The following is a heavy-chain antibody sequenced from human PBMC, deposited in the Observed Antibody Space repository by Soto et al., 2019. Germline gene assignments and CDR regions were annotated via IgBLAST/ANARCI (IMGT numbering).Heavy chain of an antibody. Sequence: QVQLQESGPGLVKPSGTLSLTCAVSGGSISSSNWWSWVRQPPGKGLEWIGEIYHSGSPNYNPSPQRRVTLSVNKXXNQFSLKLSSVTAADTAVYYCARAAMGGSSWPFDYWGQGTLVTVSS. CDR2: IYHSGSP. V-gene: IGHV4-4*02. CDR3: ARAAMGGSSWPFDY. J-gene: IGHJ4*02. D-gene: IGHD6-13*01. CDR1: GGSISSSNW.